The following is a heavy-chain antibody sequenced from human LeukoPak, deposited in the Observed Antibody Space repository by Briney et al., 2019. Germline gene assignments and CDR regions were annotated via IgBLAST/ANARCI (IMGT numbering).Heavy chain of an antibody. D-gene: IGHD6-19*01. CDR2: IIPTFGTA. CDR3: ARDLIAVALPADY. CDR1: GGTFSSYA. Sequence: SVKVSCKASGGTFSSYAISWVRQAPGQGLEWMGGIIPTFGTANYAQKFQGRVTITADESTSTAYMELRSLRSDDTAVYYCARDLIAVALPADYWGQGTLVTVSS. V-gene: IGHV1-69*13. J-gene: IGHJ4*02.